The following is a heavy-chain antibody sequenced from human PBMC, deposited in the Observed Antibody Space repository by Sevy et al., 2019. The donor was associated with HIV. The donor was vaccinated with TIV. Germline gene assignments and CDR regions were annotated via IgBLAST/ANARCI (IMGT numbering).Heavy chain of an antibody. CDR1: GFTFSSYD. Sequence: GGSLRLSCAASGFTFSSYDMHWVRQATGKGLEWVSAIGTAGDTYYPGSVKGRFTISRENAKNSLYLQMNSLRAGDTAVYYCAREGAVAGTGGYGMDVWGQGTTVTVSS. V-gene: IGHV3-13*01. CDR3: AREGAVAGTGGYGMDV. D-gene: IGHD6-19*01. CDR2: IGTAGDT. J-gene: IGHJ6*02.